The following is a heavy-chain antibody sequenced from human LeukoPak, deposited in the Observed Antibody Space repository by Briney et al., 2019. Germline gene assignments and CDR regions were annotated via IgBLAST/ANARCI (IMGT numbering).Heavy chain of an antibody. J-gene: IGHJ4*02. D-gene: IGHD3-9*01. CDR2: ISSLSSYI. V-gene: IGHV3-21*01. CDR1: GFTYSSYS. Sequence: GRSLRLSRAASGFTYSSYSMNCVPHAPGKGLEWVSSISSLSSYIYYADSVKGRFTISRDNSKNTLYLEMDSLRAEDTAVYHCARDRFWFRGFRSGGPLHYFDHWGQGALVTVSS. CDR3: ARDRFWFRGFRSGGPLHYFDH.